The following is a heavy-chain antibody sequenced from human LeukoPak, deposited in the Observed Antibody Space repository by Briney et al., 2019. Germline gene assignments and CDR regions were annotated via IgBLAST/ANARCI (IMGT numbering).Heavy chain of an antibody. V-gene: IGHV1-18*04. CDR1: GYTFTSYG. CDR2: ISAYNGNT. CDR3: ARMNQVVRAANLNWFDP. J-gene: IGHJ5*02. D-gene: IGHD2-2*01. Sequence: ASVKVSCKASGYTFTSYGISWVRQAPGQGLEWMGWISAYNGNTNYAQKLQGRVTMTTDTSTSTAYMELRSLRSDDTAVYYCARMNQVVRAANLNWFDPWGQETLVTVSS.